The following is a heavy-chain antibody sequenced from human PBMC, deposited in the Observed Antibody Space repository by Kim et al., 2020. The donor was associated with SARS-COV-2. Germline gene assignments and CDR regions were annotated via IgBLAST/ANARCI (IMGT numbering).Heavy chain of an antibody. CDR2: ISTSGNTI. V-gene: IGHV3-48*03. Sequence: LSLSCAASGFTFSSYEMNWVRQAPGKGLEWVSYISTSGNTIYYADSVQGRFTISRDNGKNSLYLQMNGLRAEDTALYYCARYCSSTSCYIGGRYYYYMDVWGEGTTVTVSS. CDR3: ARYCSSTSCYIGGRYYYYMDV. J-gene: IGHJ6*03. CDR1: GFTFSSYE. D-gene: IGHD2-2*02.